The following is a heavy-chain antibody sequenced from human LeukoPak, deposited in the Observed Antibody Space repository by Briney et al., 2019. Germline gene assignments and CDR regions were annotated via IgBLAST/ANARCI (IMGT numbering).Heavy chain of an antibody. CDR2: INHSGST. CDR3: ASCYYVAEGYYHMDV. D-gene: IGHD3-10*02. J-gene: IGHJ6*03. Sequence: GSLRLSCAASGFTFSSYEMNWVRQPPGKGLEWIGEINHSGSTNYNPSLKSRVTISVDTSKNQFSLKLSSVTAADTAVYYYASCYYVAEGYYHMDVWGKGTTVTVSS. CDR1: GFTFSSYE. V-gene: IGHV4-34*01.